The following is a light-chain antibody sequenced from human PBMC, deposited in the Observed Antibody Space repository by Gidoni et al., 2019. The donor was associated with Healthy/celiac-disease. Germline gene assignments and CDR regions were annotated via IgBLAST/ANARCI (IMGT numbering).Light chain of an antibody. CDR1: SSDVGGYNY. CDR3: CSSAGSYTFWV. CDR2: DVS. V-gene: IGLV2-11*01. J-gene: IGLJ3*02. Sequence: QSAMTQPRSVSGSPGQSVTISCTGTSSDVGGYNYVPWYQPHPGKAPTRMFYDVSKRPAGVPDRLSCSKSGHTASLTISGLQAEDEADYYCCSSAGSYTFWVFGGGTKLTVL.